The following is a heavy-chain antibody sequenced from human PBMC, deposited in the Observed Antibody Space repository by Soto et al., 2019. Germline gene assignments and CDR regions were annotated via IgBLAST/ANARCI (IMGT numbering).Heavy chain of an antibody. CDR2: INAGNGNT. J-gene: IGHJ5*02. CDR3: ARKITMVRGVNSNWFDP. V-gene: IGHV1-3*01. Sequence: QVQLVQSGAEVKKPGASVKVSCKASGYTFTSYAMHWVRQAPGQRLEWMGWINAGNGNTKYSQKFQGRVTITRDTSASTAYMELSSLRSEDTAVYYCARKITMVRGVNSNWFDPWGQGTLVTVSS. D-gene: IGHD3-10*01. CDR1: GYTFTSYA.